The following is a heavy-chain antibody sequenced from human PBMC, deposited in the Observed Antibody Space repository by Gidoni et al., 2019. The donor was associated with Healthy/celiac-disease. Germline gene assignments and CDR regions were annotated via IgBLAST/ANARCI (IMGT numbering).Heavy chain of an antibody. CDR3: ARVSQYNWNDVRWFDP. V-gene: IGHV4-31*03. D-gene: IGHD1-20*01. CDR2: IYYSGST. CDR1: GGSISSGGYY. J-gene: IGHJ5*02. Sequence: QVQLQESGPGLVKPSQTLSLTCTVPGGSISSGGYYWTWIRQHPGKGLEWIGYIYYSGSTYYNPSLKSRVTISVDTSKNQFSLKLSSVTAADTAVYYCARVSQYNWNDVRWFDPWGQGSLVTVSS.